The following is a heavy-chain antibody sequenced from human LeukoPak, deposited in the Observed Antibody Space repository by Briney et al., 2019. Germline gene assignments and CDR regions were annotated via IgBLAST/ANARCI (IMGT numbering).Heavy chain of an antibody. Sequence: GASVKVSCKASGGTFSSYAISWVRQAPGQGLEWMGGIIPIFGTANYAQKFQGRVTITADESTSTAYMELSSLRSEDTAVYYCARMRSGYYYLDYWGQGTLVTVSS. J-gene: IGHJ4*02. CDR2: IIPIFGTA. D-gene: IGHD3-3*01. CDR3: ARMRSGYYYLDY. V-gene: IGHV1-69*13. CDR1: GGTFSSYA.